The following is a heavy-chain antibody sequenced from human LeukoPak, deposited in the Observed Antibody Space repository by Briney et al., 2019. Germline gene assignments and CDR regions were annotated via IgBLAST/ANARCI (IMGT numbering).Heavy chain of an antibody. CDR3: ARGVRNSGSYYIDY. V-gene: IGHV1-69*13. D-gene: IGHD1-26*01. Sequence: SVKVSCKTSGGTFSSYAFTWVRQAPGQGLEWMGGVIPIFGTTNCAQKFQGRVTITADESTSTAYMELASLRSEDTAVYYCARGVRNSGSYYIDYWGQGTQVTVSS. CDR2: VIPIFGTT. CDR1: GGTFSSYA. J-gene: IGHJ4*02.